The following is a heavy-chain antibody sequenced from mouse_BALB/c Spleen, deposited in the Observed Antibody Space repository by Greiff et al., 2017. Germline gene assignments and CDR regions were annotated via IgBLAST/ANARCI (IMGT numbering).Heavy chain of an antibody. CDR3: ARFSTAGGY. CDR1: GFTFSSFG. Sequence: EVKVVESGGGLVQPGGSRKLSCAASGFTFSSFGMHWFRQAPEKGLEWVAYISSGSSTIYYADTVKGRFTISRDNPKNTLFLQMTSLRSEDTAMYYCARFSTAGGYWGQGTTLTVSS. D-gene: IGHD1-2*01. J-gene: IGHJ2*01. V-gene: IGHV5-17*02. CDR2: ISSGSSTI.